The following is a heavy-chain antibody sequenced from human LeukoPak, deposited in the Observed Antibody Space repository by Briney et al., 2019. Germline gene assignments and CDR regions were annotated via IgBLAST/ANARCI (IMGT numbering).Heavy chain of an antibody. CDR1: GGSISSSSHY. D-gene: IGHD1-26*01. V-gene: IGHV4-39*01. Sequence: SETLSLTFTVSGGSISSSSHYWGWIRQPPGKGLEWIASIYYSGSTYYNPSLKSRVTISVDTSKNQSSLKLSSVTAADTAVYYCARHGGGSYYGWFDPWGQGTLVTVSS. CDR3: ARHGGGSYYGWFDP. J-gene: IGHJ5*02. CDR2: IYYSGST.